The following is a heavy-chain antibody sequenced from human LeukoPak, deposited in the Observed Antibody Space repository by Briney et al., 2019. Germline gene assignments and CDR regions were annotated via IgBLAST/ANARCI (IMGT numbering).Heavy chain of an antibody. CDR3: ARLVAVTNYWYFDL. V-gene: IGHV4-39*07. CDR1: GGSISSSSYY. J-gene: IGHJ2*01. D-gene: IGHD2-21*02. Sequence: SETLSLTCTVSGGSISSSSYYWGWIRQPPGKGLEWIGSIYYSGSTYYNPSLKSRVTISVDTSKNQFSLKLSSVTAADTAVYYCARLVAVTNYWYFDLWGRGTLVTVSS. CDR2: IYYSGST.